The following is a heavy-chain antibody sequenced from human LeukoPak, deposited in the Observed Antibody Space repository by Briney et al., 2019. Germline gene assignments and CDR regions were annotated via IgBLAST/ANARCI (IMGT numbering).Heavy chain of an antibody. CDR1: GGSISSYY. J-gene: IGHJ5*02. CDR2: IYYSGST. V-gene: IGHV4-59*01. D-gene: IGHD3-22*01. Sequence: SEALSLTCTVSGGSISSYYWSWIRQPPGKGLEWIGYIYYSGSTNYNPSLKSRVTISVDTSKNQFSLKLSSVTAADTAVYYCARAAFRRGVVIRADWFDPWGQGTLVTVSS. CDR3: ARAAFRRGVVIRADWFDP.